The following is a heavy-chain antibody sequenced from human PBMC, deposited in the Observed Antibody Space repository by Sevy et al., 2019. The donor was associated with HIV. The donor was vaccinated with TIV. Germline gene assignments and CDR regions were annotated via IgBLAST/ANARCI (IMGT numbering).Heavy chain of an antibody. J-gene: IGHJ4*02. V-gene: IGHV3-7*01. CDR2: IKQDGSEK. CDR3: AREGGELLHGLDY. CDR1: GFTFSSYW. D-gene: IGHD1-26*01. Sequence: GGSLRLSCAASGFTFSSYWTSWVRQAPGKGLEWVANIKQDGSEKYYVGSVKGRFTISRDNAKNSLYLQMNSLRAEDTALYYCAREGGELLHGLDYWGQGTLVTVSS.